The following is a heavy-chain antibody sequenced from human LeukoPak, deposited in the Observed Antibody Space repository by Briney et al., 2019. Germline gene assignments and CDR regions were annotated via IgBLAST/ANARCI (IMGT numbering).Heavy chain of an antibody. CDR1: GYTFTGYY. CDR2: INPDSGGT. V-gene: IGHV1-2*02. J-gene: IGHJ5*02. D-gene: IGHD2-21*02. Sequence: ASVKVSCKASGYTFTGYYMHWVRQAPGQGLEWMGWINPDSGGTNYAQKFQGRVTMTRDTSISTAYMELSRLRSDDTAVYYCARDLGGGDYYNWFDPWGQGTLVTVSS. CDR3: ARDLGGGDYYNWFDP.